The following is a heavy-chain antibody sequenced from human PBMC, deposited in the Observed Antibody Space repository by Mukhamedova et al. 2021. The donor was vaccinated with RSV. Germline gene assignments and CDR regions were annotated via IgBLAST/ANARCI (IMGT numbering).Heavy chain of an antibody. J-gene: IGHJ4*02. Sequence: WVGWISVYNGDTKYAQNLQGRVTMTADTSTTTAFMELRSLRSDDTAIYHCARGLLNYDSSRAHDYWGQGTLVTVSS. CDR2: ISVYNGDT. CDR3: ARGLLNYDSSRAHDY. V-gene: IGHV1-18*01. D-gene: IGHD3-22*01.